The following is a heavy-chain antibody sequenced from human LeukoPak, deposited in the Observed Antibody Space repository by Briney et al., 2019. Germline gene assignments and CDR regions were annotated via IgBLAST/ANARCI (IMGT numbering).Heavy chain of an antibody. CDR1: GGSFSGYY. CDR3: ARDRDEYFDWSIDDY. V-gene: IGHV4-34*01. Sequence: SETLSLTCAVYGGSFSGYYWSWIRQPPGKGLEWIGEINHSGSTNYNPSLKSRVTISVDTSKNQFSLKLSSVTAADTAVYYCARDRDEYFDWSIDDYWGQGTLVTVSS. J-gene: IGHJ4*02. CDR2: INHSGST. D-gene: IGHD3-9*01.